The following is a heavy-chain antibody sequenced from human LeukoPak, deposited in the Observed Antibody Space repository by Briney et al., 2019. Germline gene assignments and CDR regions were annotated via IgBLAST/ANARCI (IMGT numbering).Heavy chain of an antibody. Sequence: SETLSLTCTVSGGSISSYYWSWIRQPAGKGLEWIGRIYTSGSTNYNPSLKSRVTMSVDTSKNQFSLKLSSVTAADTAVYHCAREYDYGDYLDYWGQGTLVTVSS. CDR2: IYTSGST. V-gene: IGHV4-4*07. CDR3: AREYDYGDYLDY. D-gene: IGHD4-17*01. J-gene: IGHJ4*02. CDR1: GGSISSYY.